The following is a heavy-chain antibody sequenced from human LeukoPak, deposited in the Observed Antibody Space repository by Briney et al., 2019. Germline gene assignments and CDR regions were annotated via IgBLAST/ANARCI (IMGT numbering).Heavy chain of an antibody. Sequence: GASVKVSCKASGGTFSSYAISWVRQAPGQGLEWMGGIIPIFGTANYAQKFQGRVTITADESTSTAYMELSSLRSEDTAVYYCARVEGPQLGFQHWGQGTLVTVSS. D-gene: IGHD5-18*01. CDR3: ARVEGPQLGFQH. CDR1: GGTFSSYA. V-gene: IGHV1-69*13. J-gene: IGHJ1*01. CDR2: IIPIFGTA.